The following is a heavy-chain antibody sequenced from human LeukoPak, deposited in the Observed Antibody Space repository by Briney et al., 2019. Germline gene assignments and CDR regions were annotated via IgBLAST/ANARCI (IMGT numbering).Heavy chain of an antibody. V-gene: IGHV3-7*01. CDR3: VRGGKQLDY. CDR2: MNVDGTER. D-gene: IGHD6-13*01. J-gene: IGHJ4*02. CDR1: GFTLSDYL. Sequence: GGSLRLSCATSGFTLSDYLMSWVRQAPGKGLEWVANMNVDGTERNYADSVKGRFTISRDNAQNSLYLQMNSLRVDDTADYYCVRGGKQLDYWGQGTWSPSPQ.